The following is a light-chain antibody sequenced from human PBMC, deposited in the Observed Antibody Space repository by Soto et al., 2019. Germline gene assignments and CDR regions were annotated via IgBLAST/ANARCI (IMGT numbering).Light chain of an antibody. CDR3: QQYYTWPS. CDR1: QSVSSNY. V-gene: IGKV3-20*01. Sequence: EIVSTQSPGTMSLSPGEPAIFSCRASQSVSSNYLAWYQQRPGQAPRLLIYGASTRATGIPGRFSGSGSGTEFTLTISSLESEDFAVYYCQQYYTWPSFGQGTRLEIK. J-gene: IGKJ5*01. CDR2: GAS.